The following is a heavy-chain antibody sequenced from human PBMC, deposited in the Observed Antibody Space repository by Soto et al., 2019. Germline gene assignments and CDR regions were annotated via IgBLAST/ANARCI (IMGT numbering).Heavy chain of an antibody. Sequence: GGSLRLSCAASGFTFSSYGMHWVRQAPGKGLEWVAVIWYDGSNKYYADSVKGRFTISRDNSKNTLYLQMNSLRAEDTAVYYCASLTYYYDSSGYSDFDYWGQGTLVTVSS. V-gene: IGHV3-33*01. CDR3: ASLTYYYDSSGYSDFDY. CDR2: IWYDGSNK. CDR1: GFTFSSYG. D-gene: IGHD3-22*01. J-gene: IGHJ4*02.